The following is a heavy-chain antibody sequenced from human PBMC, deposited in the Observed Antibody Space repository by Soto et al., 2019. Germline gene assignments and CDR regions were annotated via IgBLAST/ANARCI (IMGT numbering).Heavy chain of an antibody. D-gene: IGHD5-12*01. Sequence: EASVKVSCKASGYTFTGYGISWVRQAPGQGLEWMGWISAYNGNTNYAQKLQGRVTMTTDTSTSTAYMELRSLRSDDTAVYYCARAYSGYDRYYGMDVWGQGTTVTVSS. J-gene: IGHJ6*02. CDR1: GYTFTGYG. CDR3: ARAYSGYDRYYGMDV. V-gene: IGHV1-18*01. CDR2: ISAYNGNT.